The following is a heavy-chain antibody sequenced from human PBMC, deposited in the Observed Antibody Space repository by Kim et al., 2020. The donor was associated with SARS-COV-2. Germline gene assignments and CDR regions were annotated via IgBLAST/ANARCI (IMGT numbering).Heavy chain of an antibody. Sequence: DGSTTFYADSVKDRFTISRDNAKNTLYLQMNSLRAEDTAVYYCARGGVWSWGQGTLVTVSS. CDR3: ARGGVWS. J-gene: IGHJ4*02. D-gene: IGHD3-16*01. CDR2: DGSTT. V-gene: IGHV3-74*01.